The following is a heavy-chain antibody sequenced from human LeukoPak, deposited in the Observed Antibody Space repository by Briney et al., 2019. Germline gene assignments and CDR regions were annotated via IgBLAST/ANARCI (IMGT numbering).Heavy chain of an antibody. CDR2: IYYSGST. CDR3: ARAAYGDYPYYFDY. J-gene: IGHJ4*02. D-gene: IGHD4-17*01. Sequence: SETLSLTCTVSGGSISSGGYYWSWIRQHPGEGLEWIGYIYYSGSTYYNPSLKSRVTISVDTSKNQFSLKLSSVTAADTAVYYCARAAYGDYPYYFDYWGQGTLVTVSS. V-gene: IGHV4-31*03. CDR1: GGSISSGGYY.